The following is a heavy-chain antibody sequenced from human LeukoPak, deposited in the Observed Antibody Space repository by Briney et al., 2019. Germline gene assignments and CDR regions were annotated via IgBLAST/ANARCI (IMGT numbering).Heavy chain of an antibody. CDR2: ISSSGSTI. J-gene: IGHJ4*02. CDR1: GFTFSSYE. Sequence: GGSLRLSCAASGFTFSSYEMNWVRQAPGKGLEWVSYISSSGSTIYYADSVKGRFTISRDNAKNSLYLQMNSLRAEDTAIYYCVKRKDHQYFDYWGQGTLVTVSS. V-gene: IGHV3-48*03. CDR3: VKRKDHQYFDY.